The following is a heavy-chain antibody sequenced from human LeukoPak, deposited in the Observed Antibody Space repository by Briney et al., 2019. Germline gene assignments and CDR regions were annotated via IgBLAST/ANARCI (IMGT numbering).Heavy chain of an antibody. CDR2: IYYSGST. D-gene: IGHD5-12*01. V-gene: IGHV4-59*12. Sequence: PSETLSLTCTVSGGSISSYYWSWIRQPPGKGLEWIGYIYYSGSTNYNPSLKSRVTISVDTSKNQFSLKLSSVTAADTAVYYCARAYSGYASNWFDPWGQGTLVTVSS. CDR1: GGSISSYY. J-gene: IGHJ5*02. CDR3: ARAYSGYASNWFDP.